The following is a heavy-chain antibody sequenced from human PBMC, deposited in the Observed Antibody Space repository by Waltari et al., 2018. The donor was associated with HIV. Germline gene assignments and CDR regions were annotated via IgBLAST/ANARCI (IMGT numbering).Heavy chain of an antibody. CDR2: INHSGST. D-gene: IGHD3-10*01. Sequence: QVQLQQWGAGLLKPSETLSLTCAVYGVSFSDYYWRWIRQPPGKGLEWIGEINHSGSTNYNPSINSRVTISVDTSKNQFSLKLSSVTAADTAVYYCARGGNYYRSGSYYKLDYWGQGTLVTVSS. CDR1: GVSFSDYY. J-gene: IGHJ4*02. CDR3: ARGGNYYRSGSYYKLDY. V-gene: IGHV4-34*01.